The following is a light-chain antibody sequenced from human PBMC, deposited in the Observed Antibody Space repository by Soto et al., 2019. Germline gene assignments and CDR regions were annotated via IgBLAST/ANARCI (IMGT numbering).Light chain of an antibody. Sequence: EIVLTQSPGTLSLSPGERATLSCRASQSVSSSYLAWYQQKPGQAPRLLIYGASSRATGIPDRFSGSGSGTDFTLTISGLEPEDFAVYYCQQYGSSLTWTFGQGTKVDNK. V-gene: IGKV3-20*01. J-gene: IGKJ1*01. CDR3: QQYGSSLTWT. CDR1: QSVSSSY. CDR2: GAS.